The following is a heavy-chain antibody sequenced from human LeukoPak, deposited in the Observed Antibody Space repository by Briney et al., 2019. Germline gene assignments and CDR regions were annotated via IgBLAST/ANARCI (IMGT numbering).Heavy chain of an antibody. CDR1: GFTFSSYG. J-gene: IGHJ6*02. CDR3: ARDRVDIVATGPYYYYGMDV. D-gene: IGHD5-12*01. V-gene: IGHV3-33*01. CDR2: IWYDGSNK. Sequence: GGSLRLSCAASGFTFSSYGMHWVRQAPGKGLEWVAVIWYDGSNKYYADSVKGRFTISRDNSKNTLYLQMNSLRAEDTAVYYCARDRVDIVATGPYYYYGMDVWGQGTTVTVSS.